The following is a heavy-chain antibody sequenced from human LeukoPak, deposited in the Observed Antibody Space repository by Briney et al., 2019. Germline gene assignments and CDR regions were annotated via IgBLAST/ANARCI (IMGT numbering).Heavy chain of an antibody. CDR2: ISSGGNTI. D-gene: IGHD3-22*01. CDR1: GFTFSDYY. V-gene: IGHV3-11*01. J-gene: IGHJ4*02. Sequence: GSLRLSCSASGFTFSDYYMSWIRQAPGKGLEWVSYISSGGNTIYYADSVKGHFTISRDNAKNSLSLQMNSLKPEDTAVYYCARQDSYYDSSGYPSDYWGQGTLVTVSS. CDR3: ARQDSYYDSSGYPSDY.